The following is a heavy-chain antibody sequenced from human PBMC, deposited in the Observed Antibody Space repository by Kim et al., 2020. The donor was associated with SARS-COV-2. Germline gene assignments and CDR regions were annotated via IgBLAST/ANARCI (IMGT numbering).Heavy chain of an antibody. CDR3: ARGDYVWGSYRAPFDY. CDR1: GGSFSGYY. J-gene: IGHJ4*01. CDR2: INHSGST. D-gene: IGHD3-16*02. V-gene: IGHV4-34*01. Sequence: SETLSLTCAVYGGSFSGYYWSWIRQPPGKGLEWIGEINHSGSTNYNPSLKSRVTISVDTSKNQFSLKLSSVTAADTAVYYCARGDYVWGSYRAPFDYWG.